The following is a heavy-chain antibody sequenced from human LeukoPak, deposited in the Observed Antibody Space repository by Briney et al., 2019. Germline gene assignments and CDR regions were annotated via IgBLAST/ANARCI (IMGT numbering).Heavy chain of an antibody. CDR2: INPNSGGT. Sequence: ASVKVSCKASGYTFTGYYMHWVRQAPGQGLEWMGWINPNSGGTNYAQKFQGRVTMTRNTSISTAYMELSSLRSEDTAVYYCARVRTHYYGSGSYAYWGQGTPVTVSS. V-gene: IGHV1-2*02. CDR3: ARVRTHYYGSGSYAY. D-gene: IGHD3-10*01. CDR1: GYTFTGYY. J-gene: IGHJ4*02.